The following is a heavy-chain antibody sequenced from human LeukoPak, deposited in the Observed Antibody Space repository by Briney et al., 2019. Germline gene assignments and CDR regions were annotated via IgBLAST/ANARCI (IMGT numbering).Heavy chain of an antibody. CDR1: GGSISSYY. J-gene: IGHJ4*02. CDR3: ARWILYSSGSYSDY. Sequence: SETLSLLCSVSGGSISSYYWSCIRQPPGKGLECIGYMHYSGSTNYHPTLKSRVTISVDTSKHQFSLKLSSVTAADTAVYCCARWILYSSGSYSDYWGQGTLVTVSS. V-gene: IGHV4-59*13. D-gene: IGHD3-10*01. CDR2: MHYSGST.